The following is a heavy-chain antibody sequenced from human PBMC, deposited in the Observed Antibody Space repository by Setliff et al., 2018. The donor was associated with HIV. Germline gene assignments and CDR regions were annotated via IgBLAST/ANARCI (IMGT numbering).Heavy chain of an antibody. D-gene: IGHD6-19*01. J-gene: IGHJ6*02. CDR1: GGSISSGSYY. CDR2: IYTSGST. V-gene: IGHV4-61*09. Sequence: SETLSLTCTVSGGSISSGSYYWSWIRQPAGKGLEWIGHIYTSGSTNYNPSLKSRVTISVDTSKNQFSLKLSSVTAADTAVYYCARGAIAVAGTSYYYYGMDVWGQGTTVTVSS. CDR3: ARGAIAVAGTSYYYYGMDV.